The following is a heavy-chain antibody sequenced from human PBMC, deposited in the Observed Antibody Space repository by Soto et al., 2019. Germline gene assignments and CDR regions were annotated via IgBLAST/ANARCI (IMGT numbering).Heavy chain of an antibody. Sequence: SETLSLTCTVSGGSISSGGYYWTWIRQYPGKGLEWIGYIYYSGSTYYNPSLKSRVTISVDTSKNQFSLKLSSVTAADTAVYYCATRTPKGYCTNGVCYKGGFDYWGQGTPVTVSS. V-gene: IGHV4-31*03. D-gene: IGHD2-8*01. J-gene: IGHJ4*02. CDR1: GGSISSGGYY. CDR2: IYYSGST. CDR3: ATRTPKGYCTNGVCYKGGFDY.